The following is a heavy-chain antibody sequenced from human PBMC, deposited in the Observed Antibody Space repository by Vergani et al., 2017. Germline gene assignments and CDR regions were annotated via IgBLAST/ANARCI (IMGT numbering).Heavy chain of an antibody. Sequence: QVQLVQSGAEVKKPGASVKVSCKASGYTFTSYGISWVRQAPGQGLEWMGWISAYNGNTNYAQKLQGRVTMTTDTSTSTAYMELRSLRSDDTAVYYCAGDRGYGLWFGELLSDYYYYGMDVWGQGTTVTVSS. CDR2: ISAYNGNT. V-gene: IGHV1-18*01. CDR1: GYTFTSYG. CDR3: AGDRGYGLWFGELLSDYYYYGMDV. D-gene: IGHD3-10*01. J-gene: IGHJ6*02.